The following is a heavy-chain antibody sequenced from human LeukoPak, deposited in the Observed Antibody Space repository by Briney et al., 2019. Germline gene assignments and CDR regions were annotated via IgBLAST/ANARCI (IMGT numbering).Heavy chain of an antibody. J-gene: IGHJ4*02. V-gene: IGHV3-30*18. Sequence: GGSLRLSCAASGFTFSSYGMHWVRQAPGKGLEWVAVISYDGSNKYYADSVKGRFTTSRDNSKNTLYLQMNSLRAEDTAVYYCAKSQWLVSPDYWGQGTLVTVSS. CDR2: ISYDGSNK. D-gene: IGHD6-19*01. CDR1: GFTFSSYG. CDR3: AKSQWLVSPDY.